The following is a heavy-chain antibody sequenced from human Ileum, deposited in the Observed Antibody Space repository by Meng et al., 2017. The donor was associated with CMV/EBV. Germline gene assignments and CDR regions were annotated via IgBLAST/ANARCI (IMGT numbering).Heavy chain of an antibody. CDR3: VWDTSSWP. V-gene: IGHV3-74*01. CDR1: GFTFTNSW. Sequence: GESLKISCAASGFTFTNSWMHWVRQAPGKGLVWVSRIKSDGATTYADFVKGRFTIYRDNAKNTLYLQMNSLRPDDTAVYYCVWDTSSWPRGQGTLVTVSS. J-gene: IGHJ5*02. D-gene: IGHD6-13*01. CDR2: IKSDGAT.